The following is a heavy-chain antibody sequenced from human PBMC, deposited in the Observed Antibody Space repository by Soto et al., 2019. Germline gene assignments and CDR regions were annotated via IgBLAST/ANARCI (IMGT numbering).Heavy chain of an antibody. Sequence: QMQVVQSGPEVRTPGTSVRVTCKASGFTYSSSAVQWVRQARGQRLEWIGWIVVGAGNTNYAQELQGRLTITRDVSKNTAYMELSSLRSEDTAVYYCAAELYSPGRCCSFDIWGQGTVVTVSS. CDR2: IVVGAGNT. CDR3: AAELYSPGRCCSFDI. V-gene: IGHV1-58*01. CDR1: GFTYSSSA. J-gene: IGHJ3*02. D-gene: IGHD2-15*01.